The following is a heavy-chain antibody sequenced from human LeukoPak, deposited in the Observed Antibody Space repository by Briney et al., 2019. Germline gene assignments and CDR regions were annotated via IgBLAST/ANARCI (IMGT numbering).Heavy chain of an antibody. V-gene: IGHV4-61*08. Sequence: SQTLSLTCTVSGGSISSGGYYWSWIRQHPGKGLEWIGYIYYSGSTNYNPSLKSRVTISVDTSKNQFSLKLSSVTAADTAVYYCARGSSGYSSGMVDYWGQGTLVTVSS. D-gene: IGHD6-19*01. CDR2: IYYSGST. CDR3: ARGSSGYSSGMVDY. J-gene: IGHJ4*02. CDR1: GGSISSGGYY.